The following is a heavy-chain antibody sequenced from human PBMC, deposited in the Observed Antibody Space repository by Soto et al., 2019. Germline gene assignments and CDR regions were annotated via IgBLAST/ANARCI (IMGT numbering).Heavy chain of an antibody. Sequence: QVQLVESGGDLVRPGGSLRLSCAASGFTFSDYYMSWIRQAPGKGLEWVSYISSRSSFTNYADSVKGRFTISRDNAKNSLYLQMNSLRAEDSAVYYCARAHSITMVRGVIPKGFDPWGQGTLVTVSS. CDR1: GFTFSDYY. D-gene: IGHD3-10*01. CDR2: ISSRSSFT. J-gene: IGHJ5*02. CDR3: ARAHSITMVRGVIPKGFDP. V-gene: IGHV3-11*06.